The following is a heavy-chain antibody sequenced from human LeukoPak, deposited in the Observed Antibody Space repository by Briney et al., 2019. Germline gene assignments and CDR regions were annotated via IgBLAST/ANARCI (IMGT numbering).Heavy chain of an antibody. CDR2: IYYSGST. V-gene: IGHV4-39*01. CDR3: ARTYSSGWYGMGNWFDP. CDR1: GGSISSSSYY. J-gene: IGHJ5*02. D-gene: IGHD6-19*01. Sequence: SETLSLTCTVSGGSISSSSYYWGWIRQPPGKGLEWIGSIYYSGSTYYNPSLKSRVTISVDTSKNQFSLKLSSVTAADTAVYYCARTYSSGWYGMGNWFDPWGQGTLVTASS.